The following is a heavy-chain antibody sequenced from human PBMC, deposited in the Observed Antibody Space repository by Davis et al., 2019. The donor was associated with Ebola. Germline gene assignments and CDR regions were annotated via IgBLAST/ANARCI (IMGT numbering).Heavy chain of an antibody. J-gene: IGHJ4*02. V-gene: IGHV4-59*11. Sequence: PGGFLRLSCTVSGGSISSHYWSWIRQPPGKGLEWIGYIYYSGSTNYNPSLKSRVTISVDTSKNQFSLKLSSVTAADTAVYFCARGPPYFCMGGRCYSYYFDSWGQGTLVTVSS. D-gene: IGHD2-15*01. CDR2: IYYSGST. CDR1: GGSISSHY. CDR3: ARGPPYFCMGGRCYSYYFDS.